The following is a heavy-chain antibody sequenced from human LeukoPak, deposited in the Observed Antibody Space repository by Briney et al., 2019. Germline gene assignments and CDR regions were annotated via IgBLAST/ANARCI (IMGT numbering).Heavy chain of an antibody. J-gene: IGHJ4*02. CDR1: GGTFSSYA. Sequence: ASVKVSCKASGGTFSSYAISWVRQAPGQGLEWMGRIIPIFGTANYAQKFQGRVTITTDESTSTAYMELGSLRSEDTAVYYCARAPDIAARQYYFDYWGQGTLVTVSS. D-gene: IGHD6-6*01. V-gene: IGHV1-69*05. CDR3: ARAPDIAARQYYFDY. CDR2: IIPIFGTA.